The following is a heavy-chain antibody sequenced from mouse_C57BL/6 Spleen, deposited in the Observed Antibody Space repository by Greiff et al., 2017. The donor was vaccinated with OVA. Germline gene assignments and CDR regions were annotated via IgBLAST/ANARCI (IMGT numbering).Heavy chain of an antibody. V-gene: IGHV1-26*01. Sequence: EVQLQQSGPELVKPGASVKISCKASGYTFTDYYMNWVKQSHGKSLEWIGDINPNNGGTSYNQKFKGKATLTVDKSSSTAYMELRSLTSEDSAVYYCATIYYGTTGDYFDYWGQGTTLTVSS. CDR3: ATIYYGTTGDYFDY. CDR1: GYTFTDYY. CDR2: INPNNGGT. D-gene: IGHD2-1*01. J-gene: IGHJ2*01.